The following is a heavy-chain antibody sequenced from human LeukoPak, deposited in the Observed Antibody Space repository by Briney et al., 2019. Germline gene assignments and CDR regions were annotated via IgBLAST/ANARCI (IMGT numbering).Heavy chain of an antibody. CDR3: ARGVDYYYYMDV. D-gene: IGHD3-10*01. CDR2: ISAYNGNT. Sequence: ASVKVSCKAFGYTFSTYGMSWVRQAPGQGLEWMGWISAYNGNTNYAQKFQGRVTMTRDTSTSTVYMELSSLRSEDTAVYYCARGVDYYYYMDVWGKGTTVTISS. J-gene: IGHJ6*03. CDR1: GYTFSTYG. V-gene: IGHV1-18*01.